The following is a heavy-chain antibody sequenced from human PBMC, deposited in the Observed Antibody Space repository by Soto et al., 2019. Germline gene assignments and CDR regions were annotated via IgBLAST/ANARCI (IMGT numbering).Heavy chain of an antibody. CDR2: IYSGGRT. CDR1: GLTVSDNY. CDR3: ARMDWSFGVLRFLDY. V-gene: IGHV3-53*01. D-gene: IGHD3-3*01. Sequence: GGSLRLSCEVSGLTVSDNYMSWVRQAPGKGLEWVSIIYSGGRTYYAESVKGRFTVSRDNSNNTVYLQMNGLRAEDTAVYYCARMDWSFGVLRFLDYWGQGTLVTVSS. J-gene: IGHJ4*02.